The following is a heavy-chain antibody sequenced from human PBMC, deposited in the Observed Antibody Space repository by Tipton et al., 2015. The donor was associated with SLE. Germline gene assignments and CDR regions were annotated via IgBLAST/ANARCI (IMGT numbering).Heavy chain of an antibody. CDR2: ISESGSTI. CDR1: GFTFSDHY. D-gene: IGHD6-19*01. V-gene: IGHV3-11*01. J-gene: IGHJ5*02. Sequence: SLRLSCEASGFTFSDHYMDWVRQAPGKGLEWVSYISESGSTIYYADSVKGRFTISRDNSKNTLYLHMNSLRAEDTAAYYCAALYGSVSSWGQGTLVTVSS. CDR3: AALYGSVSS.